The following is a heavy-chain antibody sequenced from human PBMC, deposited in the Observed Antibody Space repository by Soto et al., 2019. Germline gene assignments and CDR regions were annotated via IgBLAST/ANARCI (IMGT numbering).Heavy chain of an antibody. CDR1: GGSILSGGYY. CDR3: ARDLYDDYGILHRFHP. V-gene: IGHV4-31*03. Sequence: HVQLQESGPGLVKPSQPLSLTCTVSGGSILSGGYYWSWIRQHPGKGLEWTGYIYYSESTYYNPSLQSRVTISVDTSKNQSALKMSSVTAADTAVYYCARDLYDDYGILHRFHPWGQGTLVTVSP. D-gene: IGHD4-17*01. J-gene: IGHJ5*02. CDR2: IYYSEST.